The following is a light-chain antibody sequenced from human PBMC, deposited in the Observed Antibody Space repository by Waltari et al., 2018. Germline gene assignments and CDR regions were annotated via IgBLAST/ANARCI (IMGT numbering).Light chain of an antibody. CDR1: SLDVCGSHL. Sequence: QSALTQPRPVSGPPGPSVALPCTGTSLDVCGSHLVSWFQQLPGSAPKLLIYDVSERPPGVPDRFSGSKSANTASLTISGLQAEDEADYYCCSYVDTYTYVFGPGTRVIVL. CDR3: CSYVDTYTYV. V-gene: IGLV2-11*01. J-gene: IGLJ1*01. CDR2: DVS.